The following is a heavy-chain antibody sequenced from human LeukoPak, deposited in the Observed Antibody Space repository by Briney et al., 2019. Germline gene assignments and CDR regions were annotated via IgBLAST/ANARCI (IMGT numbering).Heavy chain of an antibody. D-gene: IGHD1-26*01. J-gene: IGHJ4*02. V-gene: IGHV3-53*01. Sequence: GGSLRLSCAASGFTVSRNYMSWVRQAPGKGLEWVSVIYSGGSTNYADSVKGRFIISRDNSKNTLYLQMNSLRAEDTAVYYCARGSGSYSVGGELDYWGQGTLVTVSS. CDR1: GFTVSRNY. CDR2: IYSGGST. CDR3: ARGSGSYSVGGELDY.